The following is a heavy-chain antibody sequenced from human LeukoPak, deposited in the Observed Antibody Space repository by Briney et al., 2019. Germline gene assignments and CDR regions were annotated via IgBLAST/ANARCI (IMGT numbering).Heavy chain of an antibody. Sequence: GGSLRLSCAASGFTFSSYWMHWVRQAPGKGLEWVSRINSDGRSTSYADSVTGRFTISRDNAKNTLYLQMNSLRAEDTAVYYCARDRGNWNWAFDIWGQGTMVTVSS. J-gene: IGHJ3*02. CDR1: GFTFSSYW. D-gene: IGHD1-7*01. V-gene: IGHV3-74*01. CDR2: INSDGRST. CDR3: ARDRGNWNWAFDI.